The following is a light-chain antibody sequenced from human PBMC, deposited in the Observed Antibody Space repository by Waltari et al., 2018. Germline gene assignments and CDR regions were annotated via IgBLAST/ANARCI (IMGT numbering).Light chain of an antibody. J-gene: IGKJ5*01. CDR3: QQYNNWPIT. Sequence: EIVMTQAPATLSVSPGDSATLSCRASQSVSSNLAWYQQKPGQAPRLLIYGASTRATGIPARFSGSGSGTEFTLTISRLQSEDFAVYYCQQYNNWPITFGQGTRLEIK. CDR2: GAS. CDR1: QSVSSN. V-gene: IGKV3-15*01.